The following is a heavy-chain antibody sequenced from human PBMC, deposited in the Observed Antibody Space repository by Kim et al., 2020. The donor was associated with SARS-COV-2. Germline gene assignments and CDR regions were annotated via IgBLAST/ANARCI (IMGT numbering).Heavy chain of an antibody. V-gene: IGHV4-39*01. D-gene: IGHD3-22*01. CDR2: IYYSGST. Sequence: SETLSLTCTVSGGSISSSSYYWGWIRQPPGKGLEWIGSIYYSGSTYYNPSLKSRVTISVDTSKNQFSLKLSSVTAADTAVYYCANYYDSSGSSYYYYYGMDVWGQGTTVTVSS. CDR1: GGSISSSSYY. J-gene: IGHJ6*02. CDR3: ANYYDSSGSSYYYYYGMDV.